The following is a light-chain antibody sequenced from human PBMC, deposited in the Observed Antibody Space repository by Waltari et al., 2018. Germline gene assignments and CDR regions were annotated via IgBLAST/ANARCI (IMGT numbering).Light chain of an antibody. Sequence: SSELTQDPAVSVALGQTVRITCQGDSLRRTYARWYQQKSGQAPILVIYGRNNRPPGIPDRFSGSSSGNSASLTITGAQAEDEADYYCNSRDSSGSHYVFGAGTKVTVL. CDR3: NSRDSSGSHYV. CDR1: SLRRTY. J-gene: IGLJ1*01. CDR2: GRN. V-gene: IGLV3-19*01.